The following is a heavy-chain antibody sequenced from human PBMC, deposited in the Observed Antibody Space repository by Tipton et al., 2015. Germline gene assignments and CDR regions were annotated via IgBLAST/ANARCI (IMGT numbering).Heavy chain of an antibody. V-gene: IGHV4-59*01. CDR3: AVETVAEYFKY. Sequence: TLSLTCSVSGGSITNNFWTWIRQPPGKRLEWVGYVYYDGITKYNPSLRSRVSISLDMSENQFSLKLSSVTAADTAVYYCAVETVAEYFKYWGQGTLVTVSS. J-gene: IGHJ1*01. CDR2: VYYDGIT. D-gene: IGHD4-17*01. CDR1: GGSITNNF.